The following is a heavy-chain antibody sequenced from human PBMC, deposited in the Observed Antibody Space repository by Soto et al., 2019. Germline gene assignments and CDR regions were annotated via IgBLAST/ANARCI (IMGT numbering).Heavy chain of an antibody. Sequence: ASVKVSCKASGYTFNIYGINWVRQAPGQGLEWMGWISAFNGKTNYAQNVQGRVTMTTDTSTSTAYVELRSLRSDDTAVYYCARDRVPNGGGCFPFDYSRRGSLVTASS. CDR2: ISAFNGKT. V-gene: IGHV1-18*01. J-gene: IGHJ4*01. CDR3: ARDRVPNGGGCFPFDY. CDR1: GYTFNIYG. D-gene: IGHD2-15*01.